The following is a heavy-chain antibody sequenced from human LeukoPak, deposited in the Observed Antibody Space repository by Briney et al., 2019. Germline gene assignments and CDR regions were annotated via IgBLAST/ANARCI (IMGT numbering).Heavy chain of an antibody. CDR3: ARGLLGATNALDF. Sequence: PGGSLRLSCAASGFTFSDHYMSWIRQAPGKGLEWVSYISGRSSGIYYADSVKGRFTISRDNAKNSLFLQMKSLSAEDTAVYYCARGLLGATNALDFWGQGTMVTVSS. J-gene: IGHJ3*01. D-gene: IGHD1-26*01. V-gene: IGHV3-11*01. CDR1: GFTFSDHY. CDR2: ISGRSSGI.